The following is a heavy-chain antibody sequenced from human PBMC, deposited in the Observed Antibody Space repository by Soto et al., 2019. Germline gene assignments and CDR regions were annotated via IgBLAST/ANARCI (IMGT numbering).Heavy chain of an antibody. CDR2: IYPGDSVT. CDR3: ARQDSSSSTDYYYYGMDV. D-gene: IGHD6-6*01. J-gene: IGHJ6*02. CDR1: GYSFTSYW. V-gene: IGHV5-51*01. Sequence: PGESLKISCKGSGYSFTSYWIGWVRQMPGKGLEWMGIIYPGDSVTRYSPSFQGQVTISADKSISTAYLQWSSLKASDTAMYYCARQDSSSSTDYYYYGMDVWGQGTTVTVSS.